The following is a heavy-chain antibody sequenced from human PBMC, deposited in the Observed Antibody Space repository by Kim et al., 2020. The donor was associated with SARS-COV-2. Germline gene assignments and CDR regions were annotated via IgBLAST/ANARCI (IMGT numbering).Heavy chain of an antibody. CDR2: IYYGGTT. CDR3: VRSEVRASWRQFDY. D-gene: IGHD2-2*01. CDR1: GDSISYYY. Sequence: SETLSLTCTVSGDSISYYYCSWIRQFPGKGLEWIGYIYYGGTTDYNPSLKSRVTISIDTSKNEFSLELTSVTAADTAIYYCVRSEVRASWRQFDYWGQGVLVTVSS. J-gene: IGHJ4*02. V-gene: IGHV4-59*01.